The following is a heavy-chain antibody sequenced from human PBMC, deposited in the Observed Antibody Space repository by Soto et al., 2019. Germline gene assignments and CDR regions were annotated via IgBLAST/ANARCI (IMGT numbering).Heavy chain of an antibody. V-gene: IGHV4-59*08. CDR1: GGSISSYY. CDR3: ARHRIVGATNYFDY. Sequence: SETLSLTCTVSGGSISSYYWSWIRQPPGKGLEWIGYIYYSGSTNYNPSLKSRVTISVDTSKNQFSLKLSSVTAADTAVYYCARHRIVGATNYFDYWGQGTLVTVS. D-gene: IGHD1-26*01. CDR2: IYYSGST. J-gene: IGHJ4*02.